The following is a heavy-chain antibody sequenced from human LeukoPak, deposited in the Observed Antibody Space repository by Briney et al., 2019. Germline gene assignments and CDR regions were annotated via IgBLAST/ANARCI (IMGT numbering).Heavy chain of an antibody. J-gene: IGHJ4*02. CDR2: IWPSGST. CDR3: AGGDYDILTGVFDY. Sequence: SQTLSLTCSVSGGSISSGPYFWSWIRQSPGQGLEWIGYIWPSGSTNYNPSLKSRVTISVDTSKNQFSLKLSSVTAADTAVYYCAGGDYDILTGVFDYWGQGTLVTVSS. V-gene: IGHV4-30-2*06. D-gene: IGHD3-9*01. CDR1: GGSISSGPYF.